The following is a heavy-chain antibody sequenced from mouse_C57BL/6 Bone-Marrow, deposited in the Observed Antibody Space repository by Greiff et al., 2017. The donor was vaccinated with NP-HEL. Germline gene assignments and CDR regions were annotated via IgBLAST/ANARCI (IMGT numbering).Heavy chain of an antibody. J-gene: IGHJ4*01. D-gene: IGHD1-1*02. CDR3: TTLLLGCAIGC. CDR1: GFNIKDDY. Sequence: EVQLQESGAELVRPGASVKLSCTASGFNIKDDYMHWVKQRPEQGLEWIGWIDPENGDTEYASKFQGKATITADTSSNTAYLQLSSLTSEDTAVYYCTTLLLGCAIGCWGRETSVTVS. CDR2: IDPENGDT. V-gene: IGHV14-4*01.